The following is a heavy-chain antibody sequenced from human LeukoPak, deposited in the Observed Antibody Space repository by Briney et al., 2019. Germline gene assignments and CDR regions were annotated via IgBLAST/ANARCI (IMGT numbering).Heavy chain of an antibody. Sequence: GGSLRLSCAASGFTFSSYAMSWVRQAPGKGLEWVSAISGSGGSTYYTDSVKGRFTISRDNSKNTLYLQMNSLGAEDTAVYYCAKVLLAYCGGDCAVDYWGQGTLVTVSS. V-gene: IGHV3-23*01. CDR2: ISGSGGST. CDR3: AKVLLAYCGGDCAVDY. CDR1: GFTFSSYA. J-gene: IGHJ4*02. D-gene: IGHD2-21*02.